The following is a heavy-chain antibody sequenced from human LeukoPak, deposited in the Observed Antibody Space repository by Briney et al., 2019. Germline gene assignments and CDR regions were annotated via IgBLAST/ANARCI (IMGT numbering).Heavy chain of an antibody. V-gene: IGHV3-11*04. CDR3: ARETRLIQRGYGGYDQPPFFDY. CDR2: ISSGGTTI. Sequence: GGSLRLPCAASGFTFSDYYMSWIRQAPGEGLEWVSYISSGGTTIYYADSVKGRFTVSRDNAKNSLYLQMHSLRAEDTAVYYCARETRLIQRGYGGYDQPPFFDYWGQGTLVTVSS. J-gene: IGHJ4*02. CDR1: GFTFSDYY. D-gene: IGHD5-12*01.